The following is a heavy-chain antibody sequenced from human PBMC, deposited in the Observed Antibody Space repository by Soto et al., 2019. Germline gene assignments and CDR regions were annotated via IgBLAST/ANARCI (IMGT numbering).Heavy chain of an antibody. D-gene: IGHD2-21*02. V-gene: IGHV1-69*01. CDR2: IIPIFGTA. Sequence: QVQLVQSGAEVKKPGSSVKVSCKASGGTFSSYAISWVRQAPGQGLEWTGGIIPIFGTANYAQKFQGRVTITADESTSTAYMELSSLRSEDTAVYYCARGRVPLGGGDWAGDYWGQGTLVTVSS. CDR3: ARGRVPLGGGDWAGDY. J-gene: IGHJ4*02. CDR1: GGTFSSYA.